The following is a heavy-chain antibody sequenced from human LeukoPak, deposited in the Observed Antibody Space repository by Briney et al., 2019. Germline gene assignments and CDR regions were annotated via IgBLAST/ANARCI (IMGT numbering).Heavy chain of an antibody. CDR2: ISGSGGST. CDR1: GFTFSSYA. D-gene: IGHD6-6*01. J-gene: IGHJ4*02. Sequence: GRSLRLSCAASGFTFSSYAMPWVRQAPGKGLEWVSAISGSGGSTYYADSVKGRFTMSRDNSKNTLYLQMNSLRAEDTAVYYCAKRKLGQAFDYWGQGTLVTVSS. CDR3: AKRKLGQAFDY. V-gene: IGHV3-23*01.